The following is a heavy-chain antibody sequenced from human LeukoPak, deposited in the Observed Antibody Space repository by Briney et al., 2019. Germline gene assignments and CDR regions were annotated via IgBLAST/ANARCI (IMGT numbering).Heavy chain of an antibody. V-gene: IGHV4-59*08. CDR1: GGSISSYY. Sequence: PSETLSLTCTVSGGSISSYYWSWIRQPPGKGLEWIGFIYYSGSTNYNPSLKSRVSISVDTSKDQFSLKLRSVTATDTAVYYCARHSIVAGTGYAFDIWGQGTMVTVSS. CDR3: ARHSIVAGTGYAFDI. J-gene: IGHJ3*02. CDR2: IYYSGST. D-gene: IGHD6-19*01.